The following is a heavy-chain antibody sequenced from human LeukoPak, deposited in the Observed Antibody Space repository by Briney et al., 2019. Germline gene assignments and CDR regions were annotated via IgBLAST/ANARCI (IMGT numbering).Heavy chain of an antibody. CDR3: TRENRPFCPFAF. D-gene: IGHD2/OR15-2a*01. V-gene: IGHV4-4*02. J-gene: IGHJ4*02. Sequence: PSETLSRTCGVSGGSIDSTNYWSWVRQAPGRGLEWIGEIAHDGTRNYNSSLRSRVAMSFDRANNYFSLSLTAVTAADTAPCYCTRENRPFCPFAFWGQGVLVTVSS. CDR2: IAHDGTR. CDR1: GGSIDSTNY.